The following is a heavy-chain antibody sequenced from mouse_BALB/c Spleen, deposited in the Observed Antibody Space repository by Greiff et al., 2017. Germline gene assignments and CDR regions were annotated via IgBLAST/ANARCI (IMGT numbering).Heavy chain of an antibody. CDR2: ISSGGST. D-gene: IGHD2-1*01. CDR3: ARGYYGNTFAY. J-gene: IGHJ3*01. CDR1: GFTFSSYA. V-gene: IGHV5-6-5*01. Sequence: EVKLVESGGGLVKPGGSLKLSCAASGFTFSSYAMSWVRQTPEKRLEWVASISSGGSTYYPDSVKGRFTISRDNARNILYLQMSSLRSEDTAMYYCARGYYGNTFAYWGQGTLVTVSA.